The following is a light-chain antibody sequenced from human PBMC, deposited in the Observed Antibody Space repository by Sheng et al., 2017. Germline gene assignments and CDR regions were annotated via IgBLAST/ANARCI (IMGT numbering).Light chain of an antibody. J-gene: IGKJ2*01. V-gene: IGKV1-5*03. CDR2: EAS. CDR1: QSIGTW. CDR3: QHYMMRSP. Sequence: DIQMTQSPATLSASVGDTVTISCRASQSIGTWLAWYQQKPGKAPKLLIYEASDLESGVPSRFSGSGSGTKFTLAISGLQPDDSATYYCQHYMMRSPFGQGTKLEIQ.